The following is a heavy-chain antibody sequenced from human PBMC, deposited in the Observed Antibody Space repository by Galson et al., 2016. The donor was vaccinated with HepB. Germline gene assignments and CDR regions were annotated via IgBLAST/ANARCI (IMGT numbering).Heavy chain of an antibody. CDR3: ARIAAAGPYYFGMDV. J-gene: IGHJ6*02. CDR2: IDWNDNK. V-gene: IGHV2-70*04. Sequence: PALVKPTQTLTLTCTFSGFSLSTSGMRMNWVRQPPGKALEWLARIDWNDNKFYNASLKTRLTISKDTSKNRVVLTMTNMDPVDTATYYSARIAAAGPYYFGMDVWGQGTTVTVSS. CDR1: GFSLSTSGMR. D-gene: IGHD6-13*01.